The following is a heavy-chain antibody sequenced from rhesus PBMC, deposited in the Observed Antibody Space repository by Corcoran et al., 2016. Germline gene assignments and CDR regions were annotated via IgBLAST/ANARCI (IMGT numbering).Heavy chain of an antibody. V-gene: IGHV3-184*01. Sequence: EVQLVESGGGLAQPGGSLRLSCAASGFTFSDHYMYWVRQAPGKGLEWVGFIRSKAYGETAEYAASVKGRFTISRDDSKSIAYLQMNSLKTEDTAVYYCTRGYYDSGFLYYFDYWGQGVLVTVSS. J-gene: IGHJ4*01. D-gene: IGHD3-28*01. CDR3: TRGYYDSGFLYYFDY. CDR1: GFTFSDHY. CDR2: IRSKAYGETA.